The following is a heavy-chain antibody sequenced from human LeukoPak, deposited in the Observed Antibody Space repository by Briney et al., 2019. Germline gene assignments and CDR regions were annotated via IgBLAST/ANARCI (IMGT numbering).Heavy chain of an antibody. CDR1: GFTFSFYG. V-gene: IGHV3-74*01. D-gene: IGHD5-24*01. CDR2: IRTDGSAT. CDR3: ARENQLAGDY. Sequence: GGALRLSCAASGFTFSFYGMHWVRHGPGKGLGWVSRIRTDGSATTYADSVKGRFTISRDNAKNTLYLQMNSLRVEDTAMYYCARENQLAGDYWGQGTLVTVSS. J-gene: IGHJ4*02.